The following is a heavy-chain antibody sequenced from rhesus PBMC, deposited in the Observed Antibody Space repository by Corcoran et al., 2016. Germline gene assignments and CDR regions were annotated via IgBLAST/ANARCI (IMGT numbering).Heavy chain of an antibody. J-gene: IGHJ4*01. CDR2: INGNSGST. V-gene: IGHV4-80*01. D-gene: IGHD4-29*01. CDR1: GSSIRSYW. Sequence: QVQLLESGPGLVNPSETLSLTCAVSGSSIRSYWWSWIRPPPGKGLEWIGEINGNSGSTYYNPSLKSRVTISKDASKNQFSLKLSSVTAADTAVYYCARDQGYGSTKYYFDYWGQGVLVTVSS. CDR3: ARDQGYGSTKYYFDY.